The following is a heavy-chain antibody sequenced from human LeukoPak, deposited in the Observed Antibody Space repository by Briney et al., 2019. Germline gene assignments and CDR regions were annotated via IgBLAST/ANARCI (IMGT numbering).Heavy chain of an antibody. J-gene: IGHJ4*02. CDR2: VSPYNGNT. CDR1: GYTFTDYD. V-gene: IGHV1-18*01. D-gene: IGHD3-10*01. Sequence: ASVKVSCKTSGYTFTDYDITWVRQAPGQGLEWMGRVSPYNGNTYYSQRFQDRVTITKDTSTGTAYMDLRNLRTDDTAMYYCARNGRVRRVVKDLFEYWGQGTLVTVSS. CDR3: ARNGRVRRVVKDLFEY.